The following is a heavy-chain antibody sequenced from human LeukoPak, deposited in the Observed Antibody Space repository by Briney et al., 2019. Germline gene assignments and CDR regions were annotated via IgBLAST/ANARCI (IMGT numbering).Heavy chain of an antibody. CDR3: AGHHPRNTVDF. D-gene: IGHD2/OR15-2a*01. Sequence: PSETLSLTCTVSGGSISSYYWSWIRQPPGKGLEWIAYISDIGSINYNPSLKSRVTISLDTSKNQFSLKLSSVTAADTAVYYCAGHHPRNTVDFWGQGTLVSVSS. J-gene: IGHJ4*02. V-gene: IGHV4-59*08. CDR1: GGSISSYY. CDR2: ISDIGSI.